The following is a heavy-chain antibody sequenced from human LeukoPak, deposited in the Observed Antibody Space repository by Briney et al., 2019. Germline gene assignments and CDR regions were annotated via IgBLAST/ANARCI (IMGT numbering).Heavy chain of an antibody. D-gene: IGHD3-22*01. CDR2: IIWNGGST. J-gene: IGHJ4*02. Sequence: GSLRLSCAASGFTFDDYGMSWVRQAPGKGLEWVSGIIWNGGSTGYADSVKGRFTISRDNAKNSLYLQMNSLRAEDTALYYCARDHLKGYDSSGYYPGYWGQGTLVTVSS. CDR1: GFTFDDYG. CDR3: ARDHLKGYDSSGYYPGY. V-gene: IGHV3-20*04.